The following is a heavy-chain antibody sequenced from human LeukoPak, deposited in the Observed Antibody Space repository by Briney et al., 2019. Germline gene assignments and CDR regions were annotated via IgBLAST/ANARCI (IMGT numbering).Heavy chain of an antibody. J-gene: IGHJ6*02. CDR1: GGSMSTYY. D-gene: IGHD3-9*01. V-gene: IGHV4-59*01. Sequence: SETLSLTCTVPGGSMSTYYWSWIRQPPGKGLEWIGYIYYSGSTNYNPSLKSRVTISVDTSKNQFSLKLSSVTAADTAVYYCARDSRDYDILTGYYYYYGMDVWGQGTTVTVSS. CDR2: IYYSGST. CDR3: ARDSRDYDILTGYYYYYGMDV.